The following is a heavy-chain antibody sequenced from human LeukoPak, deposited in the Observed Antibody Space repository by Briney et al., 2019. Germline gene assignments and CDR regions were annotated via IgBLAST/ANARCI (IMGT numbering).Heavy chain of an antibody. V-gene: IGHV4-34*01. Sequence: SETLSLTCAVYGGSFSGYYWSWIRQPPGKGLEWIGEINHSGSTNYNPSLKSRVTISVDTSKNQFSLKLSSVTAADTAVYYCAILWSAVGGAATGLFHPLGQGTPVTGSS. CDR3: AILWSAVGGAATGLFHP. J-gene: IGHJ5*01. CDR2: INHSGST. CDR1: GGSFSGYY. D-gene: IGHD2-15*01.